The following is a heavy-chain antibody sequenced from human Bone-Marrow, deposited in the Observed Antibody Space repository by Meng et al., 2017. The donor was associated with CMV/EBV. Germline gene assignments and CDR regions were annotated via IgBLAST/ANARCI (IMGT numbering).Heavy chain of an antibody. D-gene: IGHD2-2*01. CDR2: INPNSGGT. CDR3: AREERLGYCSSTSCSMDGFDY. CDR1: GYTFNGYY. V-gene: IGHV1-2*02. J-gene: IGHJ4*02. Sequence: ASVKVSCKASGYTFNGYYMHWVRQAPGQGLEWMGWINPNSGGTNYAQKFQGRVTMTSDTSISTAYMELSRLRSDDPAVYYFAREERLGYCSSTSCSMDGFDYWGQGTLVTVSS.